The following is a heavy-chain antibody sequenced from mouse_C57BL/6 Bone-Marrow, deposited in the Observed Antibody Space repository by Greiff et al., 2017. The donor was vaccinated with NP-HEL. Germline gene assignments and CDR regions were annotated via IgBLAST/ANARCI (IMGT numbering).Heavy chain of an antibody. Sequence: VQLQQPGAELVKPGASVKLSCKASGYTFTSYWMHWVKQRPGRGLAWIGRLAPTSGGTKYNEKFKSKATLTVYKPSRTAYMQLSSLTSEDSAVYYCARDFTTVVAPHWYFDVWGTGTTVTVSS. CDR3: ARDFTTVVAPHWYFDV. CDR2: LAPTSGGT. V-gene: IGHV1-72*01. J-gene: IGHJ1*03. D-gene: IGHD1-1*01. CDR1: GYTFTSYW.